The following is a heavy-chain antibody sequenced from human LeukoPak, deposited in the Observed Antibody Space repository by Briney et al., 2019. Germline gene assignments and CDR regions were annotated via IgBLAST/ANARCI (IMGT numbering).Heavy chain of an antibody. V-gene: IGHV4-39*07. D-gene: IGHD5-18*01. CDR2: IYYSGST. CDR3: ARDASRIQLWPL. CDR1: GGSITSSSYY. J-gene: IGHJ4*02. Sequence: SETLSLTCTVSGGSITSSSYYWGGIRQPPGKGLEWIGSIYYSGSTHYSPSLKSRFTISVDMSKNQFSLKLSSVTAADTAIYYCARDASRIQLWPLWGQGTLVTVSS.